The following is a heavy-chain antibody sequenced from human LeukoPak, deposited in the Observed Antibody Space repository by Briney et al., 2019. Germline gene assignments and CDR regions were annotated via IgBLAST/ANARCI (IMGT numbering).Heavy chain of an antibody. V-gene: IGHV3-30*03. J-gene: IGHJ6*02. CDR2: ISYDGSNK. CDR3: ASSYCGGDCTLSMDV. D-gene: IGHD2-21*02. Sequence: GGSLRLSCAASGFAVSSYYMTWVRQAPGKGLEWVAVISYDGSNKYYADSVKGRFTISRDNSKNTLYLQINSLRAEDTAVYYCASSYCGGDCTLSMDVWGQGTTVTVSS. CDR1: GFAVSSYY.